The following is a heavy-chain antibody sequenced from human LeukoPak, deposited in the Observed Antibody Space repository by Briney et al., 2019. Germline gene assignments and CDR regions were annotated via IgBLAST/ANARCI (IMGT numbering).Heavy chain of an antibody. CDR2: ISSSSSYI. CDR1: GFTFSSYS. J-gene: IGHJ4*02. D-gene: IGHD4-17*01. V-gene: IGHV3-21*01. Sequence: GGSLRLSCAASGFTFSSYSMNWVRQAPGKGLEWVSSISSSSSYIYYADSVKGRFTISRDNAKNSLYLQMNSLRAEDTAVYYCARVHDCGDPRCFDYWGQGTLVTVSS. CDR3: ARVHDCGDPRCFDY.